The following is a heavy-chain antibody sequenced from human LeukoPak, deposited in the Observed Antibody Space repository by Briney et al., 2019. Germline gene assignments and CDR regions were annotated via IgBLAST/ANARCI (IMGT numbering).Heavy chain of an antibody. V-gene: IGHV5-51*01. CDR3: ARPERWKLPYAAFDI. Sequence: GESLKISCKGSGYSFTSYWIGWVRPMPGKGLEWMGIIYPGDSDTRYSPSFQGQVTISADKSISTAYLQGSSLKASDTAMYYCARPERWKLPYAAFDIWGQGTMVTVSS. CDR1: GYSFTSYW. D-gene: IGHD1-26*01. J-gene: IGHJ3*02. CDR2: IYPGDSDT.